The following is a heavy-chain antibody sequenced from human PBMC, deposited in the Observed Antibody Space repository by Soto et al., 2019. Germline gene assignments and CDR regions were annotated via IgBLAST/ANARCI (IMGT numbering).Heavy chain of an antibody. CDR3: SRDLGYYGSGSYGMDV. CDR1: GFTFSSYS. Sequence: PGGSLRLSCAASGFTFSSYSMNWVRQAPGKGLEWVSSISSSSSYIYYADSVKDRFTISRDNAKNSLYLQMNSLRAEDTAVYYCSRDLGYYGSGSYGMDVWGQGTTVTVSS. CDR2: ISSSSSYI. V-gene: IGHV3-21*01. D-gene: IGHD3-10*01. J-gene: IGHJ6*02.